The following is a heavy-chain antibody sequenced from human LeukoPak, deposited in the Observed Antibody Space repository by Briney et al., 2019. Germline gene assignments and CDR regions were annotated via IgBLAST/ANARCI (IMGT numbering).Heavy chain of an antibody. Sequence: SETLSLTCTVSGGSISSGGYYWSWIRQHPGKGLEWIGYIYYSGSTYYNPSLKSRVTISVDTSKNQFSLKLSSVTAADTAVYYCARDFPYCSSTSCSGMDVWGQGTTVTVSS. CDR2: IYYSGST. V-gene: IGHV4-31*03. J-gene: IGHJ6*02. D-gene: IGHD2-2*01. CDR3: ARDFPYCSSTSCSGMDV. CDR1: GGSISSGGYY.